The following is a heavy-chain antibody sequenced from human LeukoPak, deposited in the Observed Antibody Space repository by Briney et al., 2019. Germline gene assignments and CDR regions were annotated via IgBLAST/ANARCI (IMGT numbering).Heavy chain of an antibody. D-gene: IGHD5-18*01. CDR3: AREGKLWPQNDAFDI. Sequence: GASVKVSCKASGYTFTSYGISWVRQAPGQGLEWMGGIIPIFGTANYAQKFQGRVTTTADESTSTAYMELSSLRSEDTAVYYCAREGKLWPQNDAFDIWGQGTMVTVSS. J-gene: IGHJ3*02. V-gene: IGHV1-69*13. CDR1: GYTFTSYG. CDR2: IIPIFGTA.